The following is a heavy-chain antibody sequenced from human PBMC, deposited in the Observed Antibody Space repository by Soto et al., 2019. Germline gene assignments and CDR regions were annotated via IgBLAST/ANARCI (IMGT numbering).Heavy chain of an antibody. Sequence: QVQLVQSGAEVKKPGASVKVSCKASGYTFTSYAMHWVRQAPGQRLEWMGWINAGNGNTKYSQKFQGRVTITRDTSGGTAYMEVSSLRGEDPAVYYCATGATRTAGARVEEGVPAYYYYCGRDVWAQGTTVTASS. CDR1: GYTFTSYA. V-gene: IGHV1-3*01. J-gene: IGHJ6*02. D-gene: IGHD1-26*01. CDR3: ATGATRTAGARVEEGVPAYYYYCGRDV. CDR2: INAGNGNT.